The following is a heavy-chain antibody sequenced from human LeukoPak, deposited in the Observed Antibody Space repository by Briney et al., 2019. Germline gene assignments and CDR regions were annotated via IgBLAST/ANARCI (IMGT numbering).Heavy chain of an antibody. V-gene: IGHV3-7*04. CDR2: IKQDGSQK. CDR1: GFTFSSYW. D-gene: IGHD3-22*01. J-gene: IGHJ4*02. Sequence: GVSLRLSCAASGFTFSSYWMSWVRQAPGKGLEWVANIKQDGSQKFYVDSVKGRFTISRDNAKNSLYLQMNSLRAEDTAVYYCARDWNYYDNSGFYGEYWGQGTLVTVSS. CDR3: ARDWNYYDNSGFYGEY.